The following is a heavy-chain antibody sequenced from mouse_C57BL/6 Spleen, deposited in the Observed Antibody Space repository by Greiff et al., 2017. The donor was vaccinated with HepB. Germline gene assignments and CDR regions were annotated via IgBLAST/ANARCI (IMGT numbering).Heavy chain of an antibody. D-gene: IGHD1-1*01. J-gene: IGHJ4*01. V-gene: IGHV1-82*01. CDR3: AREGDTVVGAMDY. CDR2: IYPGDGDT. CDR1: GYAFSSSW. Sequence: VHLLESGPELVKPGASVKISCKASGYAFSSSWMNWVKQRPGKGLEWIGRIYPGDGDTNYNGKFKGKATLTADKSSSTAYMQLSSLTSEDSAVYFCAREGDTVVGAMDYWGQGTSVTVSS.